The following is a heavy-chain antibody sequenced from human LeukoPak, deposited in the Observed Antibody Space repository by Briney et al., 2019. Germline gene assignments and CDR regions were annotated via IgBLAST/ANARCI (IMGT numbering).Heavy chain of an antibody. J-gene: IGHJ6*04. CDR3: ARESLGSVDPRGYSSTVYQDV. Sequence: GGSLRLSCAASGFTVSATYMSWVRQAPGEGLEWVSVIYSGDSSYYADSVKGRFTISRDNSKNTLYLQMHSLRAEDTAVYYCARESLGSVDPRGYSSTVYQDVWGKGTTVTISS. D-gene: IGHD5-18*01. V-gene: IGHV3-53*01. CDR1: GFTVSATY. CDR2: IYSGDSS.